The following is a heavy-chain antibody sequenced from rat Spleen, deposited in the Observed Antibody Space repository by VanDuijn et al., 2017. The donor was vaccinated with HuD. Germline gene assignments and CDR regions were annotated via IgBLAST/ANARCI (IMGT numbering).Heavy chain of an antibody. CDR2: ISTNGGRT. D-gene: IGHD1-4*01. CDR3: TTVGRTGF. CDR1: GFTFSNYY. Sequence: EVQLVESGGGLVQPGRSLKLSCAASGFTFSNYYMAWVRQAPTEGLEWVASISTNGGRTYYRDSVKGRFSISRENAKSSLYLQMDSLTSEDTATYYCTTVGRTGFWGQGVTVTVSS. J-gene: IGHJ2*01. V-gene: IGHV5-20*01.